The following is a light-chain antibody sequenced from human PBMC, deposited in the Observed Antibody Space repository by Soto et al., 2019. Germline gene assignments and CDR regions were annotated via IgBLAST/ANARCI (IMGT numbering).Light chain of an antibody. J-gene: IGKJ3*01. Sequence: DIQMTQSPSSLSASVGDRVTITCRASQGISNYLAWYQQKSGKVPKLLIYATSTLHSGVPSRFSGSGSGTDFALTISSLQPEDVATYYCLHYNSGLFTFGPGTKVDFK. CDR2: ATS. CDR1: QGISNY. CDR3: LHYNSGLFT. V-gene: IGKV1-27*01.